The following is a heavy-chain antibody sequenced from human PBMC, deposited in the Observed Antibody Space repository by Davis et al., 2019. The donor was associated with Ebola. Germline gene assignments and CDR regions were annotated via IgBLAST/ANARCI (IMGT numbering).Heavy chain of an antibody. Sequence: GGSLRLSCTTSGFTFSTYALSWVRQAPGKGLEWVASISGNGDRAFYADSVKGRFTISRDNSKNTLYLQMNGLRDEDTALYYCAKTKYSNGYWFDPWGQGTLVTVSS. J-gene: IGHJ5*02. CDR3: AKTKYSNGYWFDP. CDR2: ISGNGDRA. V-gene: IGHV3-23*01. CDR1: GFTFSTYA. D-gene: IGHD5-18*01.